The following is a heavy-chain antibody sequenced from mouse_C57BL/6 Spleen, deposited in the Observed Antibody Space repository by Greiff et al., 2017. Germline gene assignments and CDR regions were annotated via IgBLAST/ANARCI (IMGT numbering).Heavy chain of an antibody. CDR2: IYPGDGDT. J-gene: IGHJ4*01. CDR1: GYAFSSSW. Sequence: QVQLQQSGPELVKPGASVKISCKASGYAFSSSWMNWVKQRPGKGLEWIGRIYPGDGDTNYNGKFKGKATLTADKSSSTAYMQLSSLTSEDSAVYFCANPYGYDGGYYAMDYWGQGTSVTVSS. V-gene: IGHV1-82*01. D-gene: IGHD2-2*01. CDR3: ANPYGYDGGYYAMDY.